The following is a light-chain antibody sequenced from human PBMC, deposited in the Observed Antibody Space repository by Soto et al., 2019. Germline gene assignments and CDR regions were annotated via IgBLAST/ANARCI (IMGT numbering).Light chain of an antibody. CDR3: QQRSNWHPT. CDR2: DAS. V-gene: IGKV3-11*01. CDR1: QSVSSY. Sequence: EIVLTQSPATLSLSPGERATLSCRASQSVSSYLAWYQQKPGQAPRLLIYDASNRATGIPARFSGSGSGTDFTLTISSLEPEEFAVYYCQQRSNWHPTFGQGTKVEIK. J-gene: IGKJ1*01.